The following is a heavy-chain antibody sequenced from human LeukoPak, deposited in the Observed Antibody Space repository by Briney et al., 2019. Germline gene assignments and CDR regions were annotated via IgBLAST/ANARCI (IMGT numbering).Heavy chain of an antibody. D-gene: IGHD2-2*01. CDR2: IYYSGST. CDR1: GGSISSGDYY. Sequence: SQTLSLTCTVSGGSISSGDYYWSWIRQPPGKGLEWIGYIYYSGSTYYNPSLKSRVTISVDTSKNQFSLKLSSVTAADTAVYYCATELVVPAAMGDAFDIWGQGTMVTVSS. V-gene: IGHV4-30-4*08. J-gene: IGHJ3*02. CDR3: ATELVVPAAMGDAFDI.